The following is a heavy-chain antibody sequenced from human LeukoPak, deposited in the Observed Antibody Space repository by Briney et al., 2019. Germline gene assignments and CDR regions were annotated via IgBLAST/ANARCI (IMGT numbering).Heavy chain of an antibody. CDR2: MNPNSGNT. CDR1: GYTFTSYD. CDR3: ARGTGYCSGGSCCYQKNWFDP. D-gene: IGHD2-15*01. J-gene: IGHJ5*02. V-gene: IGHV1-8*01. Sequence: GASVKVSCKASGYTFTSYDINWVRQATGQGLEWMGWMNPNSGNTGYAQKFQGRVTMTRNTSISTAYMELSSLRSEDTAVYYCARGTGYCSGGSCCYQKNWFDPWGQGTLVTVSS.